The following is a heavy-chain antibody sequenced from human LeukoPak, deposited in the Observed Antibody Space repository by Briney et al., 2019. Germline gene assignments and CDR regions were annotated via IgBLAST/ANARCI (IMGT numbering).Heavy chain of an antibody. CDR3: ARAPAQGSGYDFILSY. CDR1: GFTVSSNY. Sequence: GGSLRLSCAASGFTVSSNYMTWVRQAPGKGLEWVANIKQDGSEQYYVDSVKGRFTISRDNAKNSLYLQMNSLRAEDTALYYCARAPAQGSGYDFILSYWGQGTLVTVSS. CDR2: IKQDGSEQ. J-gene: IGHJ4*02. D-gene: IGHD5-12*01. V-gene: IGHV3-7*04.